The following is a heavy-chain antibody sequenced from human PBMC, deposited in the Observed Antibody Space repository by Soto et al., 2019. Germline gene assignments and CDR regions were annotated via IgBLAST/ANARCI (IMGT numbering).Heavy chain of an antibody. J-gene: IGHJ4*02. CDR1: GFTFRSYA. Sequence: GGSLRLSCAASGFTFRSYAMSWVRQAPGKGLEWVSAISGSGGSTYYTDSVKGRFTISRDNSKNTLYLQMNSLRAEDTAVYYCAKVQLYDFGIVYYAFDYWGQGTMVTVSS. CDR2: ISGSGGST. CDR3: AKVQLYDFGIVYYAFDY. V-gene: IGHV3-23*01. D-gene: IGHD3-3*01.